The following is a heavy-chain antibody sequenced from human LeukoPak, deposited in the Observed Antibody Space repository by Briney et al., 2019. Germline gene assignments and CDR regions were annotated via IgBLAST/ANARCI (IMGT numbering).Heavy chain of an antibody. Sequence: GRSLRLSCAASGFTFSNYAMHWVRQAPGKGLEWVSGICGNGDSTNSAASVTGRFTISRDNSKNTLYLQMNSLRVEDTAVYYCAKEKEWGGNYYYDMDFWGKGPAVTVSS. V-gene: IGHV3-23*01. CDR3: AKEKEWGGNYYYDMDF. CDR2: ICGNGDST. J-gene: IGHJ6*04. D-gene: IGHD3-3*01. CDR1: GFTFSNYA.